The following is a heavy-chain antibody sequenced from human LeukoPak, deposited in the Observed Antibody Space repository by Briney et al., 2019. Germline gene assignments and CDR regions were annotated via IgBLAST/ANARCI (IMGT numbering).Heavy chain of an antibody. CDR3: AKGRESSDRRPVDY. V-gene: IGHV1-24*01. Sequence: ASVKVSCKVSGYTLTELSMHWVRQAPGKGLEWMGGFDPEDGETIYAQKFQGRVTMTEDTSTDTAYMELSSLRAEDTAVYYCAKGRESSDRRPVDYWGQGILVTVSS. CDR2: FDPEDGET. D-gene: IGHD6-19*01. J-gene: IGHJ4*02. CDR1: GYTLTELS.